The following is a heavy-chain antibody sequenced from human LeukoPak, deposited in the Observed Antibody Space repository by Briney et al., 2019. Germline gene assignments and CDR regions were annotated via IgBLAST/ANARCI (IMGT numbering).Heavy chain of an antibody. J-gene: IGHJ3*02. Sequence: PSETLSLTCAVSGYSISRGSYCGWIRQPPGKGLEWIGSVYHSGSAYYNPSLKSRVTISVDTSKNQFSLKLTSVTAADTAVYYCAVGLHSGQFAFDIWGQGTMVTVSS. D-gene: IGHD5-24*01. CDR3: AVGLHSGQFAFDI. CDR1: GYSISRGSY. V-gene: IGHV4-38-2*01. CDR2: VYHSGSA.